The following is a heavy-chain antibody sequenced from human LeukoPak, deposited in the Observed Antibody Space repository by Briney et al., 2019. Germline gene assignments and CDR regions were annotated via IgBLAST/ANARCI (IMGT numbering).Heavy chain of an antibody. CDR1: GGSISSSSYY. D-gene: IGHD1-14*01. Sequence: PSETLSLTCTVSGGSISSSSYYWGWIRQPPGKGLEWLGYIYYSGSTNYNPSLKSRVTISVDTSKNQFSLKLSSVTAADTAVYYCARGQGSGTLYYYYYMDVWGKGTTVTISS. CDR3: ARGQGSGTLYYYYYMDV. J-gene: IGHJ6*03. V-gene: IGHV4-61*05. CDR2: IYYSGST.